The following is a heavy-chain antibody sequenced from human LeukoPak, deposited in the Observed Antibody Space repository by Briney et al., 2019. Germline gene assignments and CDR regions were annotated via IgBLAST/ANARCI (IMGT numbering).Heavy chain of an antibody. V-gene: IGHV1-69*05. CDR2: SIPIFGTA. D-gene: IGHD5-12*01. CDR1: GGTFSSYA. Sequence: SVKVSCKASGGTFSSYAISWVRQAPGQGLEWMGGSIPIFGTANYAQKFQGRGTITTDESTSADYMEISCLRSEATVVYSCARGYSDYDREDYYYYYMDVWGKGTTVTVSS. CDR3: ARGYSDYDREDYYYYYMDV. J-gene: IGHJ6*03.